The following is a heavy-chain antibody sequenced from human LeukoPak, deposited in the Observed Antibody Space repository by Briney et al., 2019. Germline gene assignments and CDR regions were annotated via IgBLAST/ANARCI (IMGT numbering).Heavy chain of an antibody. Sequence: PSETLSLTCAVYGGSFSGYYWSWIRQPPGKGLEWIGEINHSGSTNYNPSLKSRVTISVDTSKNQFSLKLSSVTAADTAVYYCARRSGYCSSTSCYLTPIYYYYYMDVWGKGTTVTVSS. CDR2: INHSGST. V-gene: IGHV4-34*01. CDR3: ARRSGYCSSTSCYLTPIYYYYYMDV. CDR1: GGSFSGYY. J-gene: IGHJ6*03. D-gene: IGHD2-2*03.